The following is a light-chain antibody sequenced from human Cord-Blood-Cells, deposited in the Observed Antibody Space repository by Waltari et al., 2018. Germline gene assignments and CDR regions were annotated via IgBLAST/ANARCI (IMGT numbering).Light chain of an antibody. J-gene: IGLJ2*01. CDR1: SSHIGAGYD. CDR3: QSYDSSLSGSVV. CDR2: GNS. V-gene: IGLV1-40*01. Sequence: QSVLTQPPSVSGAPGQRVPISCTGSSSHIGAGYDVPWYQQLPGTAPKLLIYGNSNRPSGVPDRFSGSKSGTSASLAITGLQAEDEADYYCQSYDSSLSGSVVFGGGTKLTVL.